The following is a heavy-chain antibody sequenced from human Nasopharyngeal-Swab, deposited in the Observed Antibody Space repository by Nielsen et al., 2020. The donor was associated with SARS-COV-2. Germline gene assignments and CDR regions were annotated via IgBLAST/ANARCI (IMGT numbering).Heavy chain of an antibody. CDR2: IYYSGST. V-gene: IGHV4-59*08. J-gene: IGHJ5*02. CDR3: ATQRLDYYYDSSGYYSNWFDP. D-gene: IGHD3-22*01. Sequence: SETLSLTCTVSGGSISSYYWSWIRQPPGKGLEWIGYIYYSGSTSYNPSLKSRVTISVDTSKNQFSLKLSSVTAADTAVYYCATQRLDYYYDSSGYYSNWFDPWGQGTLVTVSS. CDR1: GGSISSYY.